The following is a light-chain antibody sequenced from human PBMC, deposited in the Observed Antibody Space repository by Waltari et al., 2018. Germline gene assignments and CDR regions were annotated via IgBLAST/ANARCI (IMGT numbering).Light chain of an antibody. J-gene: IGLJ3*02. CDR3: QSYDSNIQGV. CDR2: EDD. CDR1: SGNITSNY. Sequence: NFMLTQPHSVSGSPGKTVTISCTRSSGNITSNYVPWSQQCPGRAPTTVIFEDDQRPSGVPDRFSGSIDSSSNSASLSISGLKTEDEADYYCQSYDSNIQGVFGGGTKLTVL. V-gene: IGLV6-57*04.